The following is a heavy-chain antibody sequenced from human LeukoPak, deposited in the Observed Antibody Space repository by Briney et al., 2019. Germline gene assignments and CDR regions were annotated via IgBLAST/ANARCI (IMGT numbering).Heavy chain of an antibody. D-gene: IGHD4/OR15-4a*01. J-gene: IGHJ4*02. CDR3: AILRGAFDY. Sequence: AASVKVSCKASGYTFTNYCMHWVRQAPGQGLEWMGTINPSGGSTSYAQKFQGRVTMTRDTSTSTVYMELSSLRSEDTAVYYCAILRGAFDYWGQGTLVTVSS. CDR2: INPSGGST. V-gene: IGHV1-46*01. CDR1: GYTFTNYC.